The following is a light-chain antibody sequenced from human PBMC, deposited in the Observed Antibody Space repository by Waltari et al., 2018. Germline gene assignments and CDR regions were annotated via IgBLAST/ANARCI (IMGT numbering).Light chain of an antibody. CDR3: AAWDDSLNGWV. Sequence: QSVLTQPPSVSEAPRQRVTISCSGSSSNIGNNAVNWYQQRPGKAPKLLIASDDLLPSWGPDRFSGSMSGTSASLAISGLQSEDEADYYCAAWDDSLNGWVFGGGTKLTVL. CDR1: SSNIGNNA. V-gene: IGLV1-36*01. J-gene: IGLJ3*02. CDR2: SDD.